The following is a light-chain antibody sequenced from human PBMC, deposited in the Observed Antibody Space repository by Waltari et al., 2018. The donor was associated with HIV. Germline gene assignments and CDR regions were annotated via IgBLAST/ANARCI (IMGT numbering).Light chain of an antibody. Sequence: QLVLTQSPSVSGAPGQKVTIPCTGSRSNIGASYDVHWYQQVPGTAPRLLIHGNNYRPSGVPDRFSASRSGTSASLAITGLQADDEADYYCQSYDSNLSGLVFGGGTKLTVL. CDR1: RSNIGASYD. J-gene: IGLJ2*01. CDR2: GNN. CDR3: QSYDSNLSGLV. V-gene: IGLV1-40*01.